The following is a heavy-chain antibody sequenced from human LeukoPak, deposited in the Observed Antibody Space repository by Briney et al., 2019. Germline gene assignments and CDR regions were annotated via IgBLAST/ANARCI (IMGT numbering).Heavy chain of an antibody. CDR3: VVSYVRGVAPFDY. J-gene: IGHJ4*02. Sequence: PSGTLSLTCAVSGGSISSSNWWSWVRQPPGKGLEWIGEIYHSGSTNYNPSLKSRVTISVDTSKNQFSLKLSSVTAADTAVYYCVVSYVRGVAPFDYWGQGTLVTVSS. D-gene: IGHD3-10*01. CDR2: IYHSGST. V-gene: IGHV4-4*02. CDR1: GGSISSSNW.